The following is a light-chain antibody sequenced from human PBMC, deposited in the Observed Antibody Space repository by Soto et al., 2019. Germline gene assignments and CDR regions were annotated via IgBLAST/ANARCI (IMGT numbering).Light chain of an antibody. CDR3: QLYEKLPFT. J-gene: IGKJ3*01. CDR2: DAS. V-gene: IGKV1-33*01. Sequence: DIQMTQSPSSLSASIGDRVTITCQASQGITNFLNWFQQKPGKAPNLLVYDASNLATGVTSRFSGSGSGTHFSFTISSLLPEDIATYYCQLYEKLPFTVGAGTKVDV. CDR1: QGITNF.